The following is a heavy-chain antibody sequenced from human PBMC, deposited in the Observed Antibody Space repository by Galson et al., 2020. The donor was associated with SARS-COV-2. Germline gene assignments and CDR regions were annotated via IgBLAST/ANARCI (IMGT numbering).Heavy chain of an antibody. V-gene: IGHV4-31*03. CDR3: ARGPLYYYDSSGSPRWFDP. CDR2: IYYSGST. CDR1: GGSISSGGYY. J-gene: IGHJ5*02. Sequence: SETLSLTCTVSGGSISSGGYYWSWIRQHPGKGLEWIGYIYYSGSTYYNPSLKSRVTISVDTSKNQFSLKLSSVTAADTAVYYCARGPLYYYDSSGSPRWFDPWGQGTLVTVSS. D-gene: IGHD3-22*01.